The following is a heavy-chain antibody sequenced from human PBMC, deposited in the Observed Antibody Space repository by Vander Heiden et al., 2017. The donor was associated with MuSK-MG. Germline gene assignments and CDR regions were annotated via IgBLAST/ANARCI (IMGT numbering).Heavy chain of an antibody. CDR1: GGSFSGYY. Sequence: QVQLQQWGAGLLKPSETLSLTCAVYGGSFSGYYWSWIRQPPGKGLEWIGEIKHSGSTNYNPSLKRRVTISVDTSKNQFSLKLSSVTAADTAVYYCARGPRVVTPLYYYYYYMDVWGKGTTVTVSS. V-gene: IGHV4-34*01. CDR2: IKHSGST. J-gene: IGHJ6*03. D-gene: IGHD3-3*01. CDR3: ARGPRVVTPLYYYYYYMDV.